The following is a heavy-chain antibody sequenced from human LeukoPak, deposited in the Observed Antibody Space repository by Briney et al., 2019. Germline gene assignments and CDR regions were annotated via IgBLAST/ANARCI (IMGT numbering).Heavy chain of an antibody. CDR3: ARQDSIFGVFDS. J-gene: IGHJ4*02. V-gene: IGHV4-39*01. CDR2: VYHSGSR. D-gene: IGHD3-3*01. CDR1: SGSISSDAYY. Sequence: SETLSLTCTVPSGSISSDAYYWGWIRQPPGTGLEWIGSVYHSGSRYYNPSLKSRVTMSGDTSKNHFSLKMSSVTAADTAVYYCARQDSIFGVFDSWGQGILVTVSS.